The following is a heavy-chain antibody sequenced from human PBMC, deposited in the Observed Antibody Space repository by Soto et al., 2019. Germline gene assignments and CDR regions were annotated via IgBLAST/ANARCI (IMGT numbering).Heavy chain of an antibody. D-gene: IGHD6-13*01. V-gene: IGHV3-11*06. CDR3: ARVPAAGTSYYFDY. CDR1: GFTFSDYY. J-gene: IGHJ4*02. CDR2: ISSSSSYT. Sequence: GGSLRLSCAASGFTFSDYYMSWIRQAPGKGLEWVSYISSSSSYTNYADSVKGRFTISRDNAKNSLYLQMNSLRAEDTAVYYCARVPAAGTSYYFDYWGQGTLVTVYS.